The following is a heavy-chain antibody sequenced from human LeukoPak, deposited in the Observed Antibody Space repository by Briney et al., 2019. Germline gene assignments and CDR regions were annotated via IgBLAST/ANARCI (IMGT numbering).Heavy chain of an antibody. CDR1: GGSISNYY. D-gene: IGHD6-19*01. CDR3: ARPRSSSGWGGDFDY. V-gene: IGHV4-4*07. J-gene: IGHJ4*02. Sequence: SETLSLTCTVSGGSISNYYWSWIRQPAGKGLEWIGRIYSSGSTNYNPSLKSRVTMSVETSKNQFSLKLSSVTAADTAMYYCARPRSSSGWGGDFDYWGQGTLVTVSS. CDR2: IYSSGST.